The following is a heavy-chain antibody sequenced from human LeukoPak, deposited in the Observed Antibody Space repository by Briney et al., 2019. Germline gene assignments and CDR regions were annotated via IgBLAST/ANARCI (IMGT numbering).Heavy chain of an antibody. D-gene: IGHD6-13*01. CDR3: ARTPDGSSWSEYFQH. Sequence: RAASVKVSCKASGYTFTSYAMHWVRQTPGQRLEWMGWINAGNGNTKYSQKFQGRVTITRDTSASTAYMELSSLRSEDTAVYYCARTPDGSSWSEYFQHWGQGTLVTVSS. V-gene: IGHV1-3*01. J-gene: IGHJ1*01. CDR1: GYTFTSYA. CDR2: INAGNGNT.